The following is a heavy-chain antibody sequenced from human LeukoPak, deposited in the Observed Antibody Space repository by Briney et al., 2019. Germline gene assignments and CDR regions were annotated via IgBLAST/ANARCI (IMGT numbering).Heavy chain of an antibody. CDR3: ATEHPIAAAGIRPFDY. Sequence: SVKVSCKASGGTFSSYAISWVRQAPGQGLEWMGGIIPIFGTANYAQKFQGRVTITADKSTSTAYMELSSLRSEDTAVYYCATEHPIAAAGIRPFDYWGQGTLVTVSS. CDR1: GGTFSSYA. V-gene: IGHV1-69*06. CDR2: IIPIFGTA. D-gene: IGHD6-13*01. J-gene: IGHJ4*02.